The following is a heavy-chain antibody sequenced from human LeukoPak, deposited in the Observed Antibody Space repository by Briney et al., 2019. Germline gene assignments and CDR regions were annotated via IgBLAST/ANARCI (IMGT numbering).Heavy chain of an antibody. CDR2: IYSGGST. V-gene: IGHV3-66*01. CDR3: STQGGAGRSYFDY. CDR1: GFTVSSNY. J-gene: IGHJ4*02. D-gene: IGHD2-15*01. Sequence: PGVSLRLSCAASGFTVSSNYMSWVRQAPGKGLEWVSIIYSGGSTYYADSVKGRFTISRDNSKNTLYLQMNKLRVGDTAVYYCSTQGGAGRSYFDYRGQGTLVTVSS.